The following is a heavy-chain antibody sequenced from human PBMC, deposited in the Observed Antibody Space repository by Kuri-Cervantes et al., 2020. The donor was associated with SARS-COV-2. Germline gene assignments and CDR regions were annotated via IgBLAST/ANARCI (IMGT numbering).Heavy chain of an antibody. V-gene: IGHV3-21*01. CDR2: ISSSSSYI. CDR1: GFTFSSYW. CDR3: AKDRVGVQDF. D-gene: IGHD2-21*01. J-gene: IGHJ4*02. Sequence: LSLTCAASGFTFSSYWMSWVRQAPGKGLEWVSYISSSSSYIYYADSVKGRFTISRDNSQNTLYLHMKSLRSEDTAMYYCAKDRVGVQDFWGQGTLVTVSS.